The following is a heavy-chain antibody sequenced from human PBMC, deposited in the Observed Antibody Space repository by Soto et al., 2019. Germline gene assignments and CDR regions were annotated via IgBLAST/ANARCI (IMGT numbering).Heavy chain of an antibody. CDR3: VRGVLS. D-gene: IGHD3-10*01. CDR1: GGSISSGVYY. J-gene: IGHJ1*01. Sequence: QVQLQESGPGLVKASQTLSLTCNVSGGSISSGVYYWTWIRHHPGKGLEWIGNIHHIGRTFYNPSLKGRVSISVDTSKNQFSLKLSSVTAADTAVYFCVRGVLSWGQGTLVTVSS. V-gene: IGHV4-31*03. CDR2: IHHIGRT.